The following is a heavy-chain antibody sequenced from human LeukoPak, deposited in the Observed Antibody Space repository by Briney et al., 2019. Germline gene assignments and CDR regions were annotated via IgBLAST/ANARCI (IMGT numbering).Heavy chain of an antibody. Sequence: SETLSLTCTVSGGSISSYYWSWIRQPPGKGLEWIGRIYTSGSTNYNPSLKSRVTISVDTSKNQFSLKLTSVTAADTAVYYCGRRSRSTWNYRRGDYWGQGTLVTVSS. CDR1: GGSISSYY. D-gene: IGHD1-7*01. CDR3: GRRSRSTWNYRRGDY. V-gene: IGHV4-4*08. CDR2: IYTSGST. J-gene: IGHJ4*02.